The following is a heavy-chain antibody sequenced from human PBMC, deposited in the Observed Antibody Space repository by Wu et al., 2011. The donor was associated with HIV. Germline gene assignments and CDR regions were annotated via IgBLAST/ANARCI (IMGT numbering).Heavy chain of an antibody. CDR2: IDPKSGDT. J-gene: IGHJ4*02. CDR3: ARDFLMALFGGVVGEFDS. V-gene: IGHV1-2*02. CDR1: GYTFSDYY. Sequence: QVQLLQSGAQVKKPGASVKVSCKTSGYTFSDYYIHWVRQAPGQGLEWMGWIDPKSGDTNYSQKFRGRVTMTGDTSINTAYMTLSGLTSDDAAVYFCARDFLMALFGGVVGEFDSWGQGTLVAISS. D-gene: IGHD3-16*02.